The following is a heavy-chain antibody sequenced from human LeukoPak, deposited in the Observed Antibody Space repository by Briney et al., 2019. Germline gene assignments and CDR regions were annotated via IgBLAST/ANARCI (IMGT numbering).Heavy chain of an antibody. V-gene: IGHV3-23*01. D-gene: IGHD2-2*01. CDR3: AKDSSQLRRPNAFDI. J-gene: IGHJ3*02. CDR1: GFTFSSYA. CDR2: ISGSGGST. Sequence: GGSLRLSCAASGFTFSSYAMSWFRQAPGKGLEWVSAISGSGGSTYYAGTVKGRFTISRDNSKNTLYLQMNSLRAEDTAVYYCAKDSSQLRRPNAFDIWGQGTMVTVSS.